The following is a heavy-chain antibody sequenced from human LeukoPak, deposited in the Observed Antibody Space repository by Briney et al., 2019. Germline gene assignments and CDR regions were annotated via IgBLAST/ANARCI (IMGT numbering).Heavy chain of an antibody. CDR2: VHLDGRT. CDR1: GGSVSNINC. D-gene: IGHD6-25*01. J-gene: IGHJ4*02. Sequence: TPSEPLSLTCDVSGGSVSNINCWHWIRHPPGQGLDCIGEVHLDGRTNFNPSLKSRLTMSVDLSENYVSLKLTSATAADTAVYYCARAGGFYRPLDYSGQGTLATASS. V-gene: IGHV4/OR15-8*01. CDR3: ARAGGFYRPLDY.